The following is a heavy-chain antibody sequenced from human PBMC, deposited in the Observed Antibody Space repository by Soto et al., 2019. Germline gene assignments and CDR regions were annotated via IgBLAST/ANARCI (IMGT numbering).Heavy chain of an antibody. CDR2: ISNDGSDR. Sequence: GGSLRLSCTASGFTFNFFGMHWVRQAPGKGLEWVAVISNDGSDRYYVDSVKGRFTISRDSSKQTVSLQMNSLRAEDTAVYFCAKATSPYYYFYGIDVWGQGTTVTVSS. D-gene: IGHD2-2*01. V-gene: IGHV3-30*18. CDR3: AKATSPYYYFYGIDV. J-gene: IGHJ6*02. CDR1: GFTFNFFG.